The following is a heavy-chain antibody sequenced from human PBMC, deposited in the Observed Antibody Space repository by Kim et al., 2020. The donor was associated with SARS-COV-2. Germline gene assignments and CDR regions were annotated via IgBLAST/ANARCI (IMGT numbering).Heavy chain of an antibody. CDR3: ARLSCSSTSCSYFDY. Sequence: SETLSLTCTVSGGSISWYYWSWIRQPPGKGLEWIGYIFYSGSTNYNPSLKSRVTISVDTSKNQFSLKLSSVTAADSAVYYCARLSCSSTSCSYFDYWGQG. V-gene: IGHV4-59*08. CDR2: IFYSGST. CDR1: GGSISWYY. J-gene: IGHJ4*02. D-gene: IGHD2-2*01.